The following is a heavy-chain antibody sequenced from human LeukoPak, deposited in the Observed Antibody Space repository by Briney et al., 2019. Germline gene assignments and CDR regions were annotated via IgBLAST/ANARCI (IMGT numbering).Heavy chain of an antibody. Sequence: PSETLSLTCTVSGVSISSYYWSWIRQPAGKGLEWIGRIYTSGSTNYNPSLKSRVTMSVDTPKNQFSLKLSSVTAADTAVYYCARDQVLVNTAMITAFDFWGQGTLVTVSS. CDR2: IYTSGST. V-gene: IGHV4-4*07. CDR1: GVSISSYY. D-gene: IGHD5-18*01. CDR3: ARDQVLVNTAMITAFDF. J-gene: IGHJ4*02.